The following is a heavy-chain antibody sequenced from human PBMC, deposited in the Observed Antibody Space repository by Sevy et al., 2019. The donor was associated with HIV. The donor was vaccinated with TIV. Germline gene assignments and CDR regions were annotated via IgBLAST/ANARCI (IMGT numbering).Heavy chain of an antibody. CDR1: GFTFSTYW. V-gene: IGHV3-7*01. D-gene: IGHD1-1*01. J-gene: IGHJ4*02. Sequence: GGSLRLSCAASGFTFSTYWMSWVRQAPGKGLEWVANIKEDGSEKYYVDSVKGRFTISRDNAKNSMYLQMYSLRAEDTAVYYCARERWLQLKGPDYWGQGTLVTVSS. CDR2: IKEDGSEK. CDR3: ARERWLQLKGPDY.